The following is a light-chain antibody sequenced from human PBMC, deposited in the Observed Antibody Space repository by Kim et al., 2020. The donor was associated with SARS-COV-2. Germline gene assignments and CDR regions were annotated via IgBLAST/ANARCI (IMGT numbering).Light chain of an antibody. V-gene: IGLV3-1*01. CDR3: QAWDSDLYV. CDR2: EDM. J-gene: IGLJ1*01. CDR1: KLGRKY. Sequence: SVSPCQTTNIPCSGDKLGRKYTSWYQQKPGQSPILIIYEDMKRPSGIPERFSGSNSGNTATLTIIGTQTMDEADYYCQAWDSDLYVFGTGTKVTVL.